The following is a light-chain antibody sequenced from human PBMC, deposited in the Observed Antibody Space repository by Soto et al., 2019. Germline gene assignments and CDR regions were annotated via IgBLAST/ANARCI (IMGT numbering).Light chain of an antibody. CDR2: LISDGSH. CDR3: QTWGAGVHV. Sequence: QSVLTQSPSASASLGTSVKLTCTLRSGHSSSTIAWHQQQPEKGPRFLMKLISDGSHSKGDGIPDRFSGSCSGAERYLTIASLQSEDEADYYCQTWGAGVHVFGTGTKLTVL. V-gene: IGLV4-69*01. CDR1: SGHSSST. J-gene: IGLJ1*01.